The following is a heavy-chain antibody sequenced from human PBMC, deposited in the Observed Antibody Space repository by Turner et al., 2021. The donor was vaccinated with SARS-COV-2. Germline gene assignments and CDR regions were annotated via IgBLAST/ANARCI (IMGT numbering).Heavy chain of an antibody. V-gene: IGHV3-30*18. D-gene: IGHD2-15*01. J-gene: IGHJ4*02. CDR2: ISYDGSNK. Sequence: QVPLAESGGGAVQPGRSLTHACSASGFPFSNYGVHWVRQAPGKGLEWVAVISYDGSNKYYADSVKSRFTISRDNTKNTLYLQMNSLRAEDTAVYYCAKSGGMYCSGGNCYSCYFDYWGQGTLVTVSS. CDR3: AKSGGMYCSGGNCYSCYFDY. CDR1: GFPFSNYG.